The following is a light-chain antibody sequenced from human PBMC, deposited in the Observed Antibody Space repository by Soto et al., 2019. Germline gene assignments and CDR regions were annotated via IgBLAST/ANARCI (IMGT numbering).Light chain of an antibody. CDR2: DVS. CDR1: SSDVGGYDY. J-gene: IGLJ1*01. Sequence: SVLTQPRSVSGSLGQSVTISCTGTSSDVGGYDYVSWYQQHPGKAPKLMIHDVSKRPSGVPDRFSGSKSGNTASLTISGLQGEDEADYYCCSYAGTYTYVFGTGTKVTVL. V-gene: IGLV2-11*01. CDR3: CSYAGTYTYV.